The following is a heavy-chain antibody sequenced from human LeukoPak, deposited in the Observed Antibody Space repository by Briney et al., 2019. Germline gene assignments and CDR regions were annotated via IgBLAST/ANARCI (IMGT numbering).Heavy chain of an antibody. CDR1: GFSFSSYR. Sequence: GGSLRLSCAASGFSFSSYRMNWVRQAPGKGLEWVSSVSNSGDYIHYADSVKGRFTISRDNAKNSLYLQMNSLRAEDTAVYYCARDISTPVSPWGQGTLVTVSS. D-gene: IGHD5/OR15-5a*01. CDR3: ARDISTPVSP. J-gene: IGHJ5*02. V-gene: IGHV3-21*04. CDR2: VSNSGDYI.